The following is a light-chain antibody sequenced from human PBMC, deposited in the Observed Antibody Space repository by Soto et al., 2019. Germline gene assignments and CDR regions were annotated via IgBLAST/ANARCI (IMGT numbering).Light chain of an antibody. Sequence: QSVLTQPASVSGSTGQSITISCTGPSSDVGGYNSVSWYQHHPGKAPKLMIFDVSNRPSGVSNRFSGSKSGNTATLTISGLPPEDEADYYCSSYTTGNTRQIVFGTGTKVTVL. J-gene: IGLJ1*01. V-gene: IGLV2-14*03. CDR2: DVS. CDR1: SSDVGGYNS. CDR3: SSYTTGNTRQIV.